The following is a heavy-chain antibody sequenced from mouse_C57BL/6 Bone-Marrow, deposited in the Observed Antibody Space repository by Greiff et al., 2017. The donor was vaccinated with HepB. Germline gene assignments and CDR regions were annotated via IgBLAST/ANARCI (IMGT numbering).Heavy chain of an antibody. Sequence: EVMLVESGGGLVQPGGSMKLSCVASGFTFSNYWMNWVRQSPEKGLEWVAQIRLKSDNYATHYAESVKGRFTISRDDSKSSVYLQMNNLRAEDTGIYYCTEYYYGSSFYFDYWGQGTTLTVSS. D-gene: IGHD1-1*01. CDR3: TEYYYGSSFYFDY. V-gene: IGHV6-3*01. J-gene: IGHJ2*01. CDR1: GFTFSNYW. CDR2: IRLKSDNYAT.